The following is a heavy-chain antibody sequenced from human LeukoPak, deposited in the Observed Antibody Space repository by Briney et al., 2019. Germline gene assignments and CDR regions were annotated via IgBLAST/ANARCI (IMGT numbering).Heavy chain of an antibody. V-gene: IGHV3-30*03. CDR3: ARDTLYSSSPIDY. CDR2: ISYDGSNK. D-gene: IGHD6-6*01. Sequence: GGSLRLSCAASGFTFSSYGMHWVRQAPGKGLEWVAVISYDGSNKYYADSVKGRFTTSRDNAKNTLYLQMNRLRAEDTAVYYCARDTLYSSSPIDYWGQGTLVTVSS. CDR1: GFTFSSYG. J-gene: IGHJ4*02.